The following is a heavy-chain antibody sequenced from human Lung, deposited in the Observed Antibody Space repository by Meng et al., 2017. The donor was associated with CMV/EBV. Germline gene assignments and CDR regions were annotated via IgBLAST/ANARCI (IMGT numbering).Heavy chain of an antibody. CDR2: ISSSSSYV. V-gene: IGHV3-21*01. Sequence: ESLKISCAASRFSSYTLNWVRQAPGKGLEWVSSISSSSSYVYYADSVKGRFTISRDNAKNSLYLQMNSLRAEDTAVYYCAREGYDYDSGSYYYYFDHWGTGTXVTVSS. CDR1: RFSSYT. J-gene: IGHJ4*02. D-gene: IGHD3-10*01. CDR3: AREGYDYDSGSYYYYFDH.